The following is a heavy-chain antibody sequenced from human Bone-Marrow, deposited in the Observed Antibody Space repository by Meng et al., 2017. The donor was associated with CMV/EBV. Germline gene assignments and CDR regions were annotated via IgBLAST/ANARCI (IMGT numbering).Heavy chain of an antibody. D-gene: IGHD2-2*01. V-gene: IGHV4-39*01. J-gene: IGHJ4*02. Sequence: SETLSLTCTVSGGSISSSSYYWGWIRQPPGKGLEWIGSIYYSGSTYYNPSLKSRVTISVDTSKNQFSLKLSSVTAADTAVYYCARIRVVPAATLYYFDYWGKGTLVTVSS. CDR1: GGSISSSSYY. CDR3: ARIRVVPAATLYYFDY. CDR2: IYYSGST.